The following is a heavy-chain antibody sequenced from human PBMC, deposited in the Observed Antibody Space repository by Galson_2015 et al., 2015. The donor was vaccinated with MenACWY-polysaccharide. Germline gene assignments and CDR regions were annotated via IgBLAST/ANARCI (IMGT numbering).Heavy chain of an antibody. CDR1: GFTFSSYW. CDR2: IKQDGSEK. V-gene: IGHV3-7*01. CDR3: ARPSGSLYYDFWSGYYIRDYYYYYGMDV. D-gene: IGHD3-3*01. Sequence: SLRLSCAASGFTFSSYWMSWVRQAPGKGLEWVANIKQDGSEKYYVDSVKGRFTISRDNAKNSLYLQINSLRAEDTAVYYCARPSGSLYYDFWSGYYIRDYYYYYGMDVWGQGTTVTVSS. J-gene: IGHJ6*02.